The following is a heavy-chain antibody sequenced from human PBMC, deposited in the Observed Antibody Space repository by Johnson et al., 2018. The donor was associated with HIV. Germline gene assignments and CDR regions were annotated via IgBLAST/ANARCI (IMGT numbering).Heavy chain of an antibody. CDR2: IYKGGSV. Sequence: EVQLVESGGGLVQPGGSLRLSCVVSGFNVSSNYMSWVRQAPGKGLEWVSVIYKGGSVYYVDSVKGRFIISRDNSKNTVFLHMNSLRAEDTAVYYCAREWGEGAFDIWGQGTMVTVSS. CDR3: AREWGEGAFDI. CDR1: GFNVSSNY. V-gene: IGHV3-66*01. J-gene: IGHJ3*02. D-gene: IGHD3-16*01.